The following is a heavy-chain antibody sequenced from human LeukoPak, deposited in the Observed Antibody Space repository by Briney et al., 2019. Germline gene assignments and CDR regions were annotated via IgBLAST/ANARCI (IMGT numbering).Heavy chain of an antibody. J-gene: IGHJ4*02. V-gene: IGHV3-23*01. D-gene: IGHD1-26*01. CDR2: ISGSGGST. CDR3: AKGYESGTYFDS. CDR1: GFRFSSYG. Sequence: GGSLRLSCAASGFRFSSYGMSWVRQAPGKGLEWVTGISGSGGSTYYADSVKGRFTVSRDNSKNTLYLKVNSLRVEDTAVYHCAKGYESGTYFDSWGQETLVSVSS.